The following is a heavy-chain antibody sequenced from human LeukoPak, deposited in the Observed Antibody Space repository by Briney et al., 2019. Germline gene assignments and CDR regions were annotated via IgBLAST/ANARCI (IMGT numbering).Heavy chain of an antibody. CDR2: ISGSGGST. D-gene: IGHD6-19*01. CDR1: GFTFSSYA. Sequence: SGGSLRLSCAASGFTFSSYAMSWVRQAPGKGLEWVSAISGSGGSTYYADSVKGRFTISRDNSKNTLYLQMNSLRAEDTAVYYCAKDVFLKRGYSSGWSPFDYWGQGTLVTVSS. V-gene: IGHV3-23*01. J-gene: IGHJ4*02. CDR3: AKDVFLKRGYSSGWSPFDY.